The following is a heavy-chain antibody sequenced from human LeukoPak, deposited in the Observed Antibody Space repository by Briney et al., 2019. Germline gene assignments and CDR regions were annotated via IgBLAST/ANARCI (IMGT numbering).Heavy chain of an antibody. D-gene: IGHD3-22*01. Sequence: SETLSLTCAVYGGSFSGYYWSWLRQPPGKGLEWIGEINHSGSTNYNPSLKSRVTISVDTSKNQFSLKLSSVTAADTAVYYCARAYEPDYYDSSGYPPEKWGQGTLVTVSS. J-gene: IGHJ4*02. CDR3: ARAYEPDYYDSSGYPPEK. V-gene: IGHV4-34*01. CDR1: GGSFSGYY. CDR2: INHSGST.